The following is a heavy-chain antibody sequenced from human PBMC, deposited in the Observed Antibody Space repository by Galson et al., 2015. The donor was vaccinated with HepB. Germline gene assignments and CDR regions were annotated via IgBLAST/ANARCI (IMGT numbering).Heavy chain of an antibody. CDR3: AHRNYTSGWTLAFDS. J-gene: IGHJ3*02. CDR1: GFSLPTSGVG. CDR2: IFWDDDK. Sequence: PALVKPTQTFTLPCTFSGFSLPTSGVGVCWIRQPPGKALEWLALIFWDDDKRYSPSLKSLLPITRDTSKNQVVLTRTNVDPVDSATYYCAHRNYTSGWTLAFDSWGQGTMVTVSS. D-gene: IGHD6-19*01. V-gene: IGHV2-5*02.